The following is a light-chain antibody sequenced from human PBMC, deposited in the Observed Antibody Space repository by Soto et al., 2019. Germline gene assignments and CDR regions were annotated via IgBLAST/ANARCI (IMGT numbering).Light chain of an antibody. CDR1: RSNIGNNI. CDR3: AAWDDSLNGWV. V-gene: IGLV1-44*01. J-gene: IGLJ3*02. CDR2: SNN. Sequence: QSALTQPPSASGTPGQRVTISCSGSRSNIGNNIVNWYQQFPGTAPKLLMYSNNQRPSGVPDRLSGSKSGTAASLAITGLQSEDEADYYCAAWDDSLNGWVFGGGTKLTVL.